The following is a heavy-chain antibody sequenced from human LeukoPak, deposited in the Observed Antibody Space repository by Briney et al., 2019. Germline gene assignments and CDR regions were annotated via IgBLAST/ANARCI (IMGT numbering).Heavy chain of an antibody. V-gene: IGHV3-23*01. CDR2: ISGGGGNT. J-gene: IGHJ4*02. CDR1: KFSFSGYA. D-gene: IGHD3-3*01. Sequence: GGSLRLSCAASKFSFSGYAMSWVRQAPGKGLEWVSAISGGGGNTYYADSVKGRFTISRDNSKNTLYLQMNSLRAEDTAVYYCATDRGWRTSGYYLYYFEYWGQGTLVTFSS. CDR3: ATDRGWRTSGYYLYYFEY.